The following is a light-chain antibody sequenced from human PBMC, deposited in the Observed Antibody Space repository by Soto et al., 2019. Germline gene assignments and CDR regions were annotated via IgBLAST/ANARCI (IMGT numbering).Light chain of an antibody. CDR2: AAS. CDR3: QQTYRIPYT. V-gene: IGKV1-39*01. Sequence: DIQMTQSPSSLSVSIGDRVTITCRSSQSIGVYLNWYQKKPGTPPKLLIYAASNLQSGVPSRFIGRGSGTEFTHTISSLQPEDFASYYCQQTYRIPYTFGQGTKLEI. CDR1: QSIGVY. J-gene: IGKJ2*01.